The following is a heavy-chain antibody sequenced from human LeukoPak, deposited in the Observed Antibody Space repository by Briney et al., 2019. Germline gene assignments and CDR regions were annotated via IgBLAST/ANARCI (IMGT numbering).Heavy chain of an antibody. D-gene: IGHD6-19*01. CDR3: AKLKQWQPQRYFFEY. V-gene: IGHV3-53*01. Sequence: GGSLRLSCAASGFTVSSNYMSWVRQAPGKGLEWVSTFSGTSSTSYADAVKGRVTISRDNSKNTLYLQLNSLRAEDTAVYYCAKLKQWQPQRYFFEYWGQGALVTV. CDR1: GFTVSSNY. J-gene: IGHJ4*02. CDR2: FSGTSST.